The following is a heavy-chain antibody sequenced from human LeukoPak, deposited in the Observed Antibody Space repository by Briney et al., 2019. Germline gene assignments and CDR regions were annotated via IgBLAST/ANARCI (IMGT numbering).Heavy chain of an antibody. CDR2: IYRDGKT. D-gene: IGHD2-15*01. CDR1: GFSISNGYF. CDR3: ARVYSRVVGSYYFDF. Sequence: PSETLSLTCGVSGFSISNGYFWGWIRQPPGKGLEWIGSIYRDGKTYYNPSLLSRVIMSVDTSKNQFSLNLNSVTAADTALYYCARVYSRVVGSYYFDFWVQGTPVTVSS. J-gene: IGHJ4*02. V-gene: IGHV4-38-2*01.